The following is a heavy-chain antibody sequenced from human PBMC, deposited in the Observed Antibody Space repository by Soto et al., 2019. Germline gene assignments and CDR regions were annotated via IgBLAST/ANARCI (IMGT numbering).Heavy chain of an antibody. J-gene: IGHJ4*02. CDR3: ARESQWVIDY. CDR1: GYTFTSYD. D-gene: IGHD6-19*01. Sequence: QVQLVQSGAEVKKPGASVKVSCKASGYTFTSYDINWVRQATGQGLEWMGWMNPNSGNTGYAQKFPDRVTMTWNTSILTAYMELSTLRSEHTAVYYCARESQWVIDYWGQGTLVTVSS. CDR2: MNPNSGNT. V-gene: IGHV1-8*01.